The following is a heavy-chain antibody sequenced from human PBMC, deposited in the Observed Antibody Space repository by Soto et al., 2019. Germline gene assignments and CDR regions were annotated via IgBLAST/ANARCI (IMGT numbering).Heavy chain of an antibody. J-gene: IGHJ3*01. CDR2: IYPGDSNT. CDR3: ARPDYGGLHDALRF. D-gene: IGHD4-17*01. V-gene: IGHV5-51*01. CDR1: GYSFSNYW. Sequence: GESLKISCQGSGYSFSNYWIAWVRQMPGKGLEWMGVIYPGDSNTKYSPSFEGQVTLSADKSITTAYLQLSSLKASDTAMYYCARPDYGGLHDALRFWGQGTMVTVSS.